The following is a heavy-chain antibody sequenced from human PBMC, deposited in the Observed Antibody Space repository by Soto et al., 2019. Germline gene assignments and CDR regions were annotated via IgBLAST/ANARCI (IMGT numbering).Heavy chain of an antibody. CDR2: IIPIFGTA. Sequence: QVQLVQSGAEVKKPGSSVKVSCKASGGTFSSYAISWVRQAPGQGLEWMGGIIPIFGTANYAQKFQGRVTITADESTSTAYMELSSLRSEDTAVYYSARIDGGVVIGYFQHWGQGTLVTVSS. CDR3: ARIDGGVVIGYFQH. D-gene: IGHD3-3*01. CDR1: GGTFSSYA. J-gene: IGHJ1*01. V-gene: IGHV1-69*12.